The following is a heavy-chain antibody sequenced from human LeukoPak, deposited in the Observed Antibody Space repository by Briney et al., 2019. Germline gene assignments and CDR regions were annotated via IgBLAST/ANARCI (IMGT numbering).Heavy chain of an antibody. CDR2: FDPEDGET. D-gene: IGHD3-22*01. J-gene: IGHJ1*01. V-gene: IGHV1-24*01. CDR3: ATESEYYYDSSGSRYFQH. Sequence: GASVKVSCKVSGYTLTELSMHWVRQAPGKGLEWMGGFDPEDGETIYAQKFQGRVTMTEDTSTDTAYMELSSLRSEDTAVYYCATESEYYYDSSGSRYFQHWGQGTLVTVSS. CDR1: GYTLTELS.